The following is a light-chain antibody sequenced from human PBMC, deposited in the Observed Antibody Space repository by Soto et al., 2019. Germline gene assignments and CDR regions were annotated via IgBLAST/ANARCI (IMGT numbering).Light chain of an antibody. CDR2: GNT. J-gene: IGLJ1*01. CDR1: SSNIGAGFD. V-gene: IGLV1-40*01. Sequence: QSVLTQPPSVSGAPGQRVIMSCTGRSSNIGAGFDVHWYQQLPGSAPTLLIYGNTNRPTGVPDRFSGSKGGTSASLTITGLQADDEADYYCQSYDISLRGNVFGPGTKLTVL. CDR3: QSYDISLRGNV.